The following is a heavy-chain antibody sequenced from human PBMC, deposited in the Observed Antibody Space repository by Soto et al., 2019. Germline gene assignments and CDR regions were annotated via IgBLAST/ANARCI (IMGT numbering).Heavy chain of an antibody. V-gene: IGHV1-69*13. CDR1: GGTFSSYA. J-gene: IGHJ1*01. Sequence: ASVKVSCKASGGTFSSYAISWVRQAPGQGLEWMGGIIPIFGTANYAQKFQGRVTITADESTSTAYMELSSPRSEDTAVYYCASSYDSSGIEYLQHWGQGTLVTVSS. CDR2: IIPIFGTA. D-gene: IGHD3-22*01. CDR3: ASSYDSSGIEYLQH.